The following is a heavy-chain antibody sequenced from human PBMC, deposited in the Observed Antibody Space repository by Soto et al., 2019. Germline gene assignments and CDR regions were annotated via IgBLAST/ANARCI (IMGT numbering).Heavy chain of an antibody. D-gene: IGHD5-12*01. CDR2: ISYDGSNK. CDR1: GFTFSSYG. Sequence: GGSLRLSCAASGFTFSSYGMHWVRQAPGKGLEWVAVISYDGSNKYYADSVKGRFTISRDNSKNTLYLQMNSLRAEDTAVYYCAKDSGSGYDWGDSYYYYYGMDVWGQGTTVTVS. CDR3: AKDSGSGYDWGDSYYYYYGMDV. J-gene: IGHJ6*02. V-gene: IGHV3-30*18.